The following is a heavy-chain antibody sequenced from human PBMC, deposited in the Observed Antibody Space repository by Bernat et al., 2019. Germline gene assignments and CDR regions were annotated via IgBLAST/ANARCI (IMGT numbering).Heavy chain of an antibody. CDR1: GYTFTSYA. CDR3: ARGIDYGVRYYYYGMDV. CDR2: INAGNGNT. D-gene: IGHD4-17*01. Sequence: QVQLVQSGAEVKKPGASVKVSCKASGYTFTSYAMHWVRQAPGQRLEWMGWINAGNGNTKYSQKFQGRVTITRDTSASTAYMELSSLRSEDTAVYYCARGIDYGVRYYYYGMDVWGQGTTVTVSS. J-gene: IGHJ6*02. V-gene: IGHV1-3*01.